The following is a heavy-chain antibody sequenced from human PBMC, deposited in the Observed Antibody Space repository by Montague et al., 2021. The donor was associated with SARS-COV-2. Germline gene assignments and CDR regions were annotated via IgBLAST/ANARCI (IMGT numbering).Heavy chain of an antibody. D-gene: IGHD4-11*01. CDR3: ARDGHSNYNYIDP. CDR2: VYHTGRT. CDR1: GRGTHSRVYN. V-gene: IGHV4-31*03. Sequence: TLSLTCTIPGRGTHSRVYNAHLFRQHTMKAQVRIGYVYHTGRTYYNPSLKSRVTMSIDMSKNQFSLNLTSVTAADTALYYCARDGHSNYNYIDPWGPGILVTVSS. J-gene: IGHJ5*02.